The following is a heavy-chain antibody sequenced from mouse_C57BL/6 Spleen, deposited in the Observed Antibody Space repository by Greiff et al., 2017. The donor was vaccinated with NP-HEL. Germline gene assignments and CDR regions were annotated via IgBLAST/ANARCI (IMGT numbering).Heavy chain of an antibody. D-gene: IGHD1-1*01. CDR1: GYAFSSYW. J-gene: IGHJ2*01. CDR3: ARRAFITTTGFDY. CDR2: IYPGDGDT. V-gene: IGHV1-80*01. Sequence: QVQLQQSGAELVKPGASVKISCKASGYAFSSYWMNWVKQRPGKGLEWIGQIYPGDGDTNYNGKFKGKATLTADKSSSTAYMQVSSLTSEDSAVYVCARRAFITTTGFDYWGQGTTLTVSS.